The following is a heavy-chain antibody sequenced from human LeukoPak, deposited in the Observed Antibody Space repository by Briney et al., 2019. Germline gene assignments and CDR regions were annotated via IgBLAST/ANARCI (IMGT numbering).Heavy chain of an antibody. Sequence: SETLSLTCAVYGGSFSGYYWSWIRQPPGKGLEWIGEINHSGSTNYNPSLKSRVTISVDTSKNQFSLKLSSVTAADTAVYYCARDERGWFGEPDKYYFDYWGQGTLVTVSS. J-gene: IGHJ4*02. V-gene: IGHV4-34*01. CDR2: INHSGST. CDR3: ARDERGWFGEPDKYYFDY. D-gene: IGHD3-10*01. CDR1: GGSFSGYY.